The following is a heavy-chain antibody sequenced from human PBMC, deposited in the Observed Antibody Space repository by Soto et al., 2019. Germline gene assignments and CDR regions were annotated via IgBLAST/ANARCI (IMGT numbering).Heavy chain of an antibody. Sequence: QLQLQESGPGLVKPSETLSLTCTVSGGSISSSSYYWGWIRQPPGKGLEWIGSIYYSGSTYYNPSLNSRFTISVDTSKNQYSLKLSSVTAADTAVYYCARPQGYSSSWRQGDAFDIWGQGTMVTVSS. CDR2: IYYSGST. J-gene: IGHJ3*02. D-gene: IGHD6-13*01. V-gene: IGHV4-39*01. CDR1: GGSISSSSYY. CDR3: ARPQGYSSSWRQGDAFDI.